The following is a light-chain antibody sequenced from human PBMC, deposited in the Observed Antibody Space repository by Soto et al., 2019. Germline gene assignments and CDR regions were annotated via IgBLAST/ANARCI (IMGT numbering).Light chain of an antibody. J-gene: IGKJ1*01. Sequence: DIVMTQSPDSLAVSLGERAAINCKSSQSLLYSANNKNYLAWYQQKPGRPPKLLIYGASTRESGVPDRFSGSGSGTDFTLTISSLQAEDAAVYYCQQYYNTPQTFGQGTKVEVK. CDR3: QQYYNTPQT. CDR2: GAS. V-gene: IGKV4-1*01. CDR1: QSLLYSANNKNY.